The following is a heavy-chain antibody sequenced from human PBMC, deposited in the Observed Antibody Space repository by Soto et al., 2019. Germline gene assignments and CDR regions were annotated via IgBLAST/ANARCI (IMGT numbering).Heavy chain of an antibody. CDR1: GFTFSSYA. D-gene: IGHD3-22*01. V-gene: IGHV3-23*01. CDR3: AKVPTMIVVVITAHFDY. J-gene: IGHJ4*02. CDR2: ISGSGGST. Sequence: GSLRLSCAASGFTFSSYAMSWVRQAPGKGLEWVSAISGSGGSTYYADSVKGRFTISRDNSKNTLYLQMNSLRAEDTAVYYCAKVPTMIVVVITAHFDYWGQGTLVTVSS.